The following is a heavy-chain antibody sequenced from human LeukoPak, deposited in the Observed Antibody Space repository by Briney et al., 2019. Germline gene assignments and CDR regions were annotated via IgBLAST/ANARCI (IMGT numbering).Heavy chain of an antibody. V-gene: IGHV1-18*01. CDR3: ARVTVWFGFFDY. J-gene: IGHJ4*02. CDR1: GYTFTTYG. CDR2: ISAYNGNT. Sequence: ASVKVSCKASGYTFTTYGVNWVRQAPGQGLEWMGWISAYNGNTNYAQKLQGRVTMTTDTSTSTAYMELRSLRSDDTAVYYCARVTVWFGFFDYWGQGTLVTVSS. D-gene: IGHD3-10*01.